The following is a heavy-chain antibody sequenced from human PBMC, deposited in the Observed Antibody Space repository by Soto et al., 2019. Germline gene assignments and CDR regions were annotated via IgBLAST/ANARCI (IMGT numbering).Heavy chain of an antibody. Sequence: QVQLVESGGGVVQPGRSLRLSCAASGFTFGAYTMHWVRQPPGKGLEWVAAISYDGNSEEYAVPVKGRFTASRDNFQSIMYLQMNGLKSEDTAVYYCAIDGYSGRSDGVDMWGQGTMVTVSS. D-gene: IGHD1-26*01. V-gene: IGHV3-30-3*01. CDR3: AIDGYSGRSDGVDM. J-gene: IGHJ3*02. CDR2: ISYDGNSE. CDR1: GFTFGAYT.